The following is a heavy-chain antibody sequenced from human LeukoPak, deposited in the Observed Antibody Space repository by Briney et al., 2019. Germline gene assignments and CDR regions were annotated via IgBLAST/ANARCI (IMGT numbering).Heavy chain of an antibody. D-gene: IGHD3-3*01. V-gene: IGHV3-74*01. J-gene: IGHJ4*02. CDR3: AKSDDFWSGYWVDY. Sequence: GGSLRLSCAASGNYWMHWVRQVPGKGLVWVSHINSDGSWTSYADSVKGRFTISKDNAKNTVYLQMNSLRAEDTAVYYCAKSDDFWSGYWVDYWGQGTLVTVSS. CDR2: INSDGSWT. CDR1: GNYW.